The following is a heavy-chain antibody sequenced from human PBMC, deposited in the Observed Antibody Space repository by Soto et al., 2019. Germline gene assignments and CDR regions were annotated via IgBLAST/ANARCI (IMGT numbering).Heavy chain of an antibody. CDR1: GYTFTSYD. D-gene: IGHD6-13*01. V-gene: IGHV1-8*01. J-gene: IGHJ6*02. CDR3: AREKAAAGTFLHYYYGMDV. Sequence: GASVKVSCKASGYTFTSYDINWVRQATGQGLEWMGWMNPNSGNTGYAQKFQGRVTMTRNTSISTAYMELSSLRSEDTAVYYCAREKAAAGTFLHYYYGMDVWGQGTTVTVSS. CDR2: MNPNSGNT.